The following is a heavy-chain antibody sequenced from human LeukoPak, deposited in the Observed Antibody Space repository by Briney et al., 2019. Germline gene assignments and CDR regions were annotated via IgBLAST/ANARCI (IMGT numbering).Heavy chain of an antibody. CDR2: IYYSGST. D-gene: IGHD3-3*01. Sequence: SETLSLTCTVSGGSISSYYWSWIRQPPGKGLEWIGYIYYSGSTNYNPSLKSRVTISVDTSKNQFSLKLSSVTAADTAVYYCARGLYYDFWSGYYTADYYMDVWGKGTTVTVSS. CDR3: ARGLYYDFWSGYYTADYYMDV. V-gene: IGHV4-59*01. J-gene: IGHJ6*03. CDR1: GGSISSYY.